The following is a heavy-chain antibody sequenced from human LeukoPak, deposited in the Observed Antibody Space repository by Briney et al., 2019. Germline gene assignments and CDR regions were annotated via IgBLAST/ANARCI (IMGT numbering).Heavy chain of an antibody. D-gene: IGHD3-3*01. CDR3: AKQAGWGGYFSFLPFDF. V-gene: IGHV3-23*01. CDR1: GFTFSSYA. J-gene: IGHJ4*02. CDR2: ISGSGGST. Sequence: GGSLRLSCAASGFTFSSYAMSWVRQAPGKGLEWVSAISGSGGSTYYADSVKGRFTISRDNAKNSLYLQMNSLRADDTAVYFCAKQAGWGGYFSFLPFDFWGRGTLVTVSS.